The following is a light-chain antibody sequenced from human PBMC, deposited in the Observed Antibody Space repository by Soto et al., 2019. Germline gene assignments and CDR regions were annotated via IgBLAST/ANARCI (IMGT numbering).Light chain of an antibody. CDR3: MQALQTPIT. CDR2: LGS. CDR1: QSLLHSNGYNY. J-gene: IGKJ5*01. Sequence: EIVMTQSPLSLPVTPGEPASISCRSSQSLLHSNGYNYLDWYLQKPGQSPQLLIYLGSNRASGVPDRFSGSGSGTDFTLKSSRVEAEDVGVYYCMQALQTPITFGQGTRLEIK. V-gene: IGKV2-28*01.